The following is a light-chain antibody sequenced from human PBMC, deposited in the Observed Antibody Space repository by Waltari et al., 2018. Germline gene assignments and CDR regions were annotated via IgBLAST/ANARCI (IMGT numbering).Light chain of an antibody. J-gene: IGLJ3*02. CDR2: ETT. CDR3: CSYAGGGTLL. CDR1: TRDIGSYNL. V-gene: IGLV2-23*01. Sequence: QSALTPPASLSGSPGQPITIASPGTTRDIGSYNLVSLYQQYPGNAPKLVIYETTKRPSGVSNRFSASKSGNTASLTISGLQAEDEADYHCCSYAGGGTLLFGGGTKLTVL.